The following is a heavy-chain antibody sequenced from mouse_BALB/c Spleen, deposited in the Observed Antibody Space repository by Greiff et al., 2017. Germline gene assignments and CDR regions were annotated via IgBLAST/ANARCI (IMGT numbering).Heavy chain of an antibody. Sequence: KQSGPELGKPGASVKISCKASGYSFTGYNMYWVKQSHRKSLEWIGYIDPYNGGTSYNQKSKGKATLTVDKSSSTAYMHLNSLTSEDSAIYYCARESTMITGGYFDYWGQGTTLTVSS. CDR2: IDPYNGGT. J-gene: IGHJ2*01. CDR3: ARESTMITGGYFDY. CDR1: GYSFTGYN. V-gene: IGHV1S135*01. D-gene: IGHD2-4*01.